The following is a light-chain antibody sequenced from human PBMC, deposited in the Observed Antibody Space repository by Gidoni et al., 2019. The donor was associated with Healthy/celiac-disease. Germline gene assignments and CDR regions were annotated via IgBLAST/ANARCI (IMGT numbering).Light chain of an antibody. CDR2: KVS. CDR1: QSLVYSPGNTY. J-gene: IGKJ1*01. CDR3: MQGTHWPPWGT. V-gene: IGKV2-30*01. Sequence: VVMTQSPLSLPATLGQPASISCGSSQSLVYSPGNTYLNWFQQRPGQSPRRLIYKVSNRDSGVPDRFSGSGSGTDFTLKISRVEAEDVGVYYCMQGTHWPPWGTFGQGTKVEIK.